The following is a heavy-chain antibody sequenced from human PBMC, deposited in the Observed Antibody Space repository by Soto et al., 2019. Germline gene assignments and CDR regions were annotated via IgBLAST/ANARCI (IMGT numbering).Heavy chain of an antibody. Sequence: QVELQESGPRLVRPSETLYLTCTVSGGSMSGYHWSWVRQPAGKGLEWIGRVHSTGSTDYNPSLESRIPVSRDTSKKQFSLKLMSVTAADTALYFCARDSVSLTLFDYWGQGILVTVSS. CDR3: ARDSVSLTLFDY. CDR1: GGSMSGYH. J-gene: IGHJ4*02. D-gene: IGHD3-10*01. V-gene: IGHV4-4*07. CDR2: VHSTGST.